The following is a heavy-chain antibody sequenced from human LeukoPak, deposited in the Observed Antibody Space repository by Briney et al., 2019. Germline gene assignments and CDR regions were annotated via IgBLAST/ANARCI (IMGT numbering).Heavy chain of an antibody. D-gene: IGHD4-17*01. J-gene: IGHJ6*03. CDR1: GYTFTSYD. CDR3: ARGGGVTTSYYYYMDV. Sequence: ASVKVSCKASGYTFTSYDINWVRQATGQGLEWMGWMNPNSGNTGYAQKFQGRVTMTRNTSISTAYMELSSLRSEDTAVYYCARGGGVTTSYYYYMDVWGKGTTVTVSS. CDR2: MNPNSGNT. V-gene: IGHV1-8*02.